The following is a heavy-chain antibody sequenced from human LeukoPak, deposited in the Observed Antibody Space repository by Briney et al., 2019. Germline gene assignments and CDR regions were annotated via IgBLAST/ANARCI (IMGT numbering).Heavy chain of an antibody. CDR3: AREGVYSNGPFDY. D-gene: IGHD5-18*01. Sequence: PGGSLRLSCAASGFTFSSYAMHWVRQAPGKGLEWVAVISYDGSNKYYADSVKGRFTISRDNSKNTLYLQMNSLRAEDTAVYYCAREGVYSNGPFDYWGQGTRVTVSS. V-gene: IGHV3-30-3*01. CDR2: ISYDGSNK. J-gene: IGHJ4*01. CDR1: GFTFSSYA.